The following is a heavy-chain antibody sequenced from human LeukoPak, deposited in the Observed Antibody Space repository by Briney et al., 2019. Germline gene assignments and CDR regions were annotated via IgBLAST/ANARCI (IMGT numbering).Heavy chain of an antibody. D-gene: IGHD3-3*01. CDR3: ARAQYYDFWSGHARSYYFDY. V-gene: IGHV1-2*02. J-gene: IGHJ4*02. CDR2: INPNSGGT. CDR1: GYAFTGYY. Sequence: GASVKVSCKASGYAFTGYYMHWVRQAPGQGLEWMGWINPNSGGTNYAQKFQGRVTMTRDTSISTAYMELSRLRSDDTAVYYCARAQYYDFWSGHARSYYFDYWGQGTLVTVSS.